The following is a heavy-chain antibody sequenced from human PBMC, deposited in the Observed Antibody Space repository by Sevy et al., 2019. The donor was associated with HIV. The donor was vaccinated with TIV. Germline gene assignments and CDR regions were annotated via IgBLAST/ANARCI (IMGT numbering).Heavy chain of an antibody. D-gene: IGHD1-26*01. V-gene: IGHV3-21*01. CDR2: ISSSGSYI. Sequence: GGSLRLSCAASGFTFSSYGLSSYSMNWVRQAPGKGLEWVSSISSSGSYIFYADSVKGRFTISRDKAKNSVYLQMNSLRAEDTAVYYCARDRGVGTSSYGMDVWGQGTTVTVSS. J-gene: IGHJ6*02. CDR1: GFTFSSYGLSSYS. CDR3: ARDRGVGTSSYGMDV.